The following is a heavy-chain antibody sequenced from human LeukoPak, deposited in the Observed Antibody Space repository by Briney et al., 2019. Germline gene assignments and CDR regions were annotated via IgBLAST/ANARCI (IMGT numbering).Heavy chain of an antibody. J-gene: IGHJ5*02. Sequence: SETLSLTCAVYGGSFSGYYWSWIRQPPGKGLEWIGEINHSGSTNYNPSLKSRVTISVDTSKNQFSLKLSSVTAADTAVYYCARVRFPYYYDAWGQGTLVTVSS. CDR2: INHSGST. CDR3: ARVRFPYYYDA. CDR1: GGSFSGYY. D-gene: IGHD3-22*01. V-gene: IGHV4-34*01.